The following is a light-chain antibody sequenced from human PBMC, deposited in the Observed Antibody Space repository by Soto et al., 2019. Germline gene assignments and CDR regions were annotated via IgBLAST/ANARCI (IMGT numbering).Light chain of an antibody. J-gene: IGKJ1*01. Sequence: EIVLTQSPGTLSLSPGERATLSCRASQSVSSSLAWYQQKPGQAPRVLIYGASSRATGIPDRFTGSGSGTDFTLTISRLEPEDFAVYYCQQYDSSPLTFGQGTRVEIK. V-gene: IGKV3-20*01. CDR3: QQYDSSPLT. CDR1: QSVSSS. CDR2: GAS.